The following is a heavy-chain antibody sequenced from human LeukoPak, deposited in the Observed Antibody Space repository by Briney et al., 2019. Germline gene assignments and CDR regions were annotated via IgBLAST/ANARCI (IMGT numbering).Heavy chain of an antibody. Sequence: SETLSLTCAVYGGSFSGYYWSWIRQPPGKGLEWIGEINHSGSTNYNPSLKSRVTISVDTSKNQFSLKLSSVTAVDTAVYYCARGGYGGNYYYYYYMDVWGKGTTVTVSS. CDR3: ARGGYGGNYYYYYYMDV. J-gene: IGHJ6*03. V-gene: IGHV4-34*01. D-gene: IGHD4-23*01. CDR1: GGSFSGYY. CDR2: INHSGST.